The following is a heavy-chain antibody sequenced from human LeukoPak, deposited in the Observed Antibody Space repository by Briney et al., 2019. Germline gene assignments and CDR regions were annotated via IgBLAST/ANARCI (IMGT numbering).Heavy chain of an antibody. CDR1: GFTFSRYW. Sequence: PGGSLRLSCGASGFTFSRYWMSWVRQAPGRGLQWVSTISDNGGSTYYADSVKGRFTISRDNSKSTLYLQMNSLRAEDTAVYYCAKDQYFDWLSYSWFDPWGQGTLVTVSS. CDR3: AKDQYFDWLSYSWFDP. CDR2: ISDNGGST. D-gene: IGHD3-9*01. J-gene: IGHJ5*02. V-gene: IGHV3-23*01.